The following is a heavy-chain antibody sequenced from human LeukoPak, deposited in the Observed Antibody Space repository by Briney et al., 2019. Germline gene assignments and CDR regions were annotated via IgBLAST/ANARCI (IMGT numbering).Heavy chain of an antibody. CDR3: ARDRCSSTSCYPAYYYYYGMDV. V-gene: IGHV3-30-3*01. D-gene: IGHD2-2*01. J-gene: IGHJ6*02. CDR2: ISYDGSNK. CDR1: GFTFSSYA. Sequence: GRSLRLSCAASGFTFSSYAMHWVRQAPGKGLEWVAVISYDGSNKYYADSVKGRFTISRDNSKSTLYLQMNSLRAEDTAVYYCARDRCSSTSCYPAYYYYYGMDVWGQGTTVTVSS.